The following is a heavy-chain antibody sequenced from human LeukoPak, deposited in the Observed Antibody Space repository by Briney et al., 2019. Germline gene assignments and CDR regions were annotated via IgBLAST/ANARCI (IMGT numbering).Heavy chain of an antibody. Sequence: ASVKVSCKASGYTFSSYGISWVRQAPGHGLEWMGWISAYNGNTNYAQKIQGRGTMNKEPCKSTGYMEVRSLRFDDTAVYYCVRGNDFWSGYAPQANYYYYYGMGVWGQGTTVTVSS. D-gene: IGHD3-3*01. CDR1: GYTFSSYG. CDR2: ISAYNGNT. CDR3: VRGNDFWSGYAPQANYYYYYGMGV. V-gene: IGHV1-18*01. J-gene: IGHJ6*02.